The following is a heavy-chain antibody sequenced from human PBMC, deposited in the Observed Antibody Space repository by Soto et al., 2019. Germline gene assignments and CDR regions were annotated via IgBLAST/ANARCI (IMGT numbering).Heavy chain of an antibody. D-gene: IGHD3-10*01. V-gene: IGHV1-69*13. Sequence: SVKVSCKASGGTFSSYAISWVRQAPGQGLEWMGGIIPIFGTANYAQKFQGRVTITADESTSTAYMELSSLRSEDTAVYYCARKGDSPLSYYYYYGMDVWGQGTTVTVSS. J-gene: IGHJ6*02. CDR3: ARKGDSPLSYYYYYGMDV. CDR2: IIPIFGTA. CDR1: GGTFSSYA.